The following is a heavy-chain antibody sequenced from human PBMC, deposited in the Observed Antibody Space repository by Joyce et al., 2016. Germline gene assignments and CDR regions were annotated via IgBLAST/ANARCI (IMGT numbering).Heavy chain of an antibody. D-gene: IGHD3-3*02. CDR1: GFTVSGNY. V-gene: IGHV3-53*01. Sequence: EVQLVESGGGLIQPGGSLRLSCAASGFTVSGNYMRWVRQAPGKGLELVSVIYSGGSTYYADSVKGRFTISRDNSKNTLDLQMNILRAEDTAVYYCASQYQHRYYYYGMDVWGQGTTVTVSS. CDR2: IYSGGST. CDR3: ASQYQHRYYYYGMDV. J-gene: IGHJ6*02.